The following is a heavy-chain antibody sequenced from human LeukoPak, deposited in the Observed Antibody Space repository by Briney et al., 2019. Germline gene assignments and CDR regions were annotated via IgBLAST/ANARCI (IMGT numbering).Heavy chain of an antibody. V-gene: IGHV4-4*07. CDR2: IYTSGST. Sequence: SETLSLTCTVSGGSISSYYWSWIRQPAGKGLEWIGRIYTSGSTNYNPSLKSRVTMSVDTSKNQFSLKLSPVTAADTAVYYCARFKRAGGWSYFDYWGQGTLVTVSS. CDR3: ARFKRAGGWSYFDY. CDR1: GGSISSYY. J-gene: IGHJ4*02. D-gene: IGHD6-19*01.